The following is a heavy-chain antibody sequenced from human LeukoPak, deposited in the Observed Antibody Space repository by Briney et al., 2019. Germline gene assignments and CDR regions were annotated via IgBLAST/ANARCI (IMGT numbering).Heavy chain of an antibody. CDR1: GFTFTGGG. Sequence: PGGSLRLSCAASGFTFTGGGMHWVRQAPGKGLEWVAFIRYDGSTTYYADSVKGRFTISRDNSKNTLYLQMNSLRSEDTAVYYCGKDLRYSADYWGQGTLVTVSS. CDR2: IRYDGSTT. CDR3: GKDLRYSADY. J-gene: IGHJ4*02. V-gene: IGHV3-30*02. D-gene: IGHD3-9*01.